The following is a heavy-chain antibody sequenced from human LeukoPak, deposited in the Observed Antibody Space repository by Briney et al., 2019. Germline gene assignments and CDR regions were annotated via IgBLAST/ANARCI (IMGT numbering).Heavy chain of an antibody. CDR1: GFTFSSYA. D-gene: IGHD3-22*01. V-gene: IGHV3-64D*06. CDR3: APSPYYYESIGYSA. J-gene: IGHJ5*02. CDR2: ISSNGGST. Sequence: GGSLPLPCSASGFTFSSYAMHWVRQAPGKGLEYVSAISSNGGSTYYADSVKDRFTISRDNSKNTLYLQMSSLRAEDTAVYYCAPSPYYYESIGYSAWGQGTLVTVSS.